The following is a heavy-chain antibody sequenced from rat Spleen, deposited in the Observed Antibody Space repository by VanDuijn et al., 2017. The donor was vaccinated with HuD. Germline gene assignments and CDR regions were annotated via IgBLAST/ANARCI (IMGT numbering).Heavy chain of an antibody. Sequence: QPGRSLKLSCAASGFTFSDYGMPWVRQAPTKGLEWVATISTGGGNTYYRDSVKGRFTISRDNTRDTLYLQMDNLRSEDTATYYCARRHYGYTDYFDYWGQGVMVTVSS. CDR2: ISTGGGNT. D-gene: IGHD1-9*01. CDR3: ARRHYGYTDYFDY. V-gene: IGHV5S13*01. J-gene: IGHJ2*01. CDR1: GFTFSDYG.